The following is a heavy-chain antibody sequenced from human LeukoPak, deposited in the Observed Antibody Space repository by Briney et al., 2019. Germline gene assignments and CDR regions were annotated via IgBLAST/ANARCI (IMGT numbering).Heavy chain of an antibody. CDR2: IYYSGST. J-gene: IGHJ4*02. Sequence: SETLSLTCTVSGGSISSSSYSWGWIRQPPGKGLEWIGSIYYSGSTYYNPSLKSRVTISVDTSENQFSLKLSSVTAADTAVYYCARHWYYCDSSGYFTSWGQGTLVTVSS. CDR3: ARHWYYCDSSGYFTS. D-gene: IGHD3-22*01. V-gene: IGHV4-39*01. CDR1: GGSISSSSYS.